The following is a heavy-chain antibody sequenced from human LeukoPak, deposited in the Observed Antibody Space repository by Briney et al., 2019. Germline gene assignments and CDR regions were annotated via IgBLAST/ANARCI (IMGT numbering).Heavy chain of an antibody. J-gene: IGHJ6*02. D-gene: IGHD3-3*01. CDR3: ARGTLSGVLIGPRLDV. CDR2: IKQDGSEN. V-gene: IGHV3-7*04. Sequence: GGSLRLSCAASGFTFSSYWMSWVRQAPGKGLEWVAIIKQDGSENYCVDSVKGRFTISRDNAKNSLYLQMNSLRAEDTAVYYCARGTLSGVLIGPRLDVWGQGTTVTVSS. CDR1: GFTFSSYW.